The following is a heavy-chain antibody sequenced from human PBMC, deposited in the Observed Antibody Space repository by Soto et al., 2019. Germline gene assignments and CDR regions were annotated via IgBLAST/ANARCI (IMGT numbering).Heavy chain of an antibody. V-gene: IGHV3-48*02. CDR2: ISSSSSTI. D-gene: IGHD1-7*01. J-gene: IGHJ4*02. CDR1: GFTFSSYS. Sequence: GGSLRLSCAASGFTFSSYSMNWVRQAPGKGLEWVSYISSSSSTIYYADSVKGRFTISRDNAKNSLYLQMNSLRDEDTAVYYCARDLSGITGTTWVFDYWGQGTLVTVSS. CDR3: ARDLSGITGTTWVFDY.